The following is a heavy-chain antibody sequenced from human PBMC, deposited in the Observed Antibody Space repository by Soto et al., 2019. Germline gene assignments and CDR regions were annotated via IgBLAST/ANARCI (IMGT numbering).Heavy chain of an antibody. J-gene: IGHJ6*02. CDR2: ISWNSGSI. CDR1: GFTFDDYA. V-gene: IGHV3-9*01. CDR3: ARWGVAARPGYYYYYGMDV. Sequence: EVQLVESGGGLVQPGRSLRLSCAASGFTFDDYAMHWVRQAPGKGLEWVSGISWNSGSIGYADSVKGRFTISRDNAKNSLYLQMNSLRAEDTAVYYCARWGVAARPGYYYYYGMDVWGQGTTVTVSS. D-gene: IGHD6-6*01.